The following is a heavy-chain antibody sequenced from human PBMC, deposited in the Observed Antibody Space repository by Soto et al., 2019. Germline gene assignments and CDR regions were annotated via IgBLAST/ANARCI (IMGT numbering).Heavy chain of an antibody. Sequence: GGSLRLSCAASGFTFSNFAMSWVRQAPGEGLEWVSGISGGGESTYYADSVKGRLIISRDNSKNTLYLQVNSLRVEDTAVYYCAKDRRGQNFGHDAFDIWGQGTMVTVSS. D-gene: IGHD1-7*01. J-gene: IGHJ3*02. CDR1: GFTFSNFA. CDR2: ISGGGEST. V-gene: IGHV3-23*01. CDR3: AKDRRGQNFGHDAFDI.